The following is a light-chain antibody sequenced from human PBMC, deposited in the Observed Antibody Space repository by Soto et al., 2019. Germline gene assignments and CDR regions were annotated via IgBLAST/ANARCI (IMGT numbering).Light chain of an antibody. CDR1: QSVSSN. CDR3: RQRSNWPPFT. Sequence: EIVLTQSPATLSLSPGERATLSRRASQSVSSNLAWYQQKPGQAPRLLIYGASTRATGIPARFSGSGSGTDFTLTISSLEPEDFAVYYCRQRSNWPPFTFGPGTKVDIK. CDR2: GAS. V-gene: IGKV3-11*01. J-gene: IGKJ3*01.